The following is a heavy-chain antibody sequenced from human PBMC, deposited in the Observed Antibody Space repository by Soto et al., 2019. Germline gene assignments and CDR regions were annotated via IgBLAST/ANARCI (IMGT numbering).Heavy chain of an antibody. CDR3: AKGYDFWSGTNDY. Sequence: SLRLSCAASGFKFDDYTMHWVRQTPGRGLEWVSSISWSSVNLDYRDSVKGRFTISRDNAKNALYLQMNSLRVEDTALYYCAKGYDFWSGTNDYWGQGTLVTVSS. D-gene: IGHD3-3*01. J-gene: IGHJ4*02. CDR2: ISWSSVNL. V-gene: IGHV3-9*01. CDR1: GFKFDDYT.